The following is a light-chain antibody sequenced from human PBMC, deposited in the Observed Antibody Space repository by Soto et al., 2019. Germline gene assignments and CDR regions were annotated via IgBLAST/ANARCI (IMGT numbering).Light chain of an antibody. CDR2: DVS. CDR3: SSYTSISTWV. V-gene: IGLV2-14*03. CDR1: SSDVGSYNF. J-gene: IGLJ3*02. Sequence: QSALTQPASVSGSPGQSITISCTGTSSDVGSYNFVSWYQQRPGKAPKIMIYDVSNRPSGVSNRFSGSKSGNTASLTISGLQAADEADYYCSSYTSISTWVFGGGTKVTV.